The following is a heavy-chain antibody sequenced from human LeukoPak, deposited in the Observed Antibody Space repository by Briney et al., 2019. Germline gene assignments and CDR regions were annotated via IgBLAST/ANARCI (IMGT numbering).Heavy chain of an antibody. CDR1: GYSISSGYY. V-gene: IGHV4-38-2*02. CDR2: IYHSGST. CDR3: AMGAAAGPHYYYYMDV. D-gene: IGHD6-13*01. Sequence: SETLSLTCTVSGYSISSGYYWGWIRQPPGKGLEWIGSIYHSGSTYYNPSLKSRVTISVDTSKNQFSLKLSSVTAADTAVYYCAMGAAAGPHYYYYMDVWGKGTTVTISS. J-gene: IGHJ6*03.